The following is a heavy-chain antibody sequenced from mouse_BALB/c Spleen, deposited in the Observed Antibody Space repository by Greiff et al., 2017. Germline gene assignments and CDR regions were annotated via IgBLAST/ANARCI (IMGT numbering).Heavy chain of an antibody. CDR3: ARDEIYDGYGFAY. J-gene: IGHJ3*01. CDR1: GFTFSSFG. D-gene: IGHD2-3*01. V-gene: IGHV5-17*02. CDR2: ISSGSSTI. Sequence: EVHLVESGGGLVQPGGSRKLSCAASGFTFSSFGMHWVRQAPEKGLEWVAYISSGSSTIYYADTVKGRFTISRDNPKNTLFLQMTSLRSEDTAMYYCARDEIYDGYGFAYWGQGTLVTVSA.